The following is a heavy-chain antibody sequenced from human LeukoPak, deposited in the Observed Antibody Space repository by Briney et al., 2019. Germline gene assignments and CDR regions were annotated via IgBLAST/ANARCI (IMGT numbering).Heavy chain of an antibody. J-gene: IGHJ4*02. CDR3: ARAPILRGYDY. CDR2: IYHSGST. V-gene: IGHV4-38-2*02. D-gene: IGHD3-3*02. CDR1: GYSISSGYY. Sequence: SETLSLTCTVSGYSISSGYYWGWIRQPPGKGLEWIGSIYHSGSTYYNPSLKSRVTISVDTSKNQFSLKLSFVTAADTAVYYCARAPILRGYDYWGQGTLVTVSS.